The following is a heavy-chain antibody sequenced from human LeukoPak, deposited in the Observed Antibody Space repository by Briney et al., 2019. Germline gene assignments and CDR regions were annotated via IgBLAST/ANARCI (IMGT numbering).Heavy chain of an antibody. V-gene: IGHV3-74*01. J-gene: IGHJ6*02. CDR2: INSDGSRT. Sequence: GGSLRLTCAAPGFTFSRFWMHWVRQTPGKGLMWISRINSDGSRTDYADSVKGRFTVSRDNAKNTLYLQMNSLRDEDTAVYYCAEGIQDFSGSESLYNMDVCGQGTTVTVSS. CDR1: GFTFSRFW. D-gene: IGHD5/OR15-5a*01. CDR3: AEGIQDFSGSESLYNMDV.